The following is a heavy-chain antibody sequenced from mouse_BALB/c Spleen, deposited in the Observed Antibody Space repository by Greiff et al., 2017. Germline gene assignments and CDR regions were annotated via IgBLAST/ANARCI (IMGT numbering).Heavy chain of an antibody. D-gene: IGHD1-1*01. Sequence: EVQLQQSGPELVKPGASVKMSCKASGYTFTSYVMHWVKQKPGQGLEWIGYINPYNDGTKYNEKFKGKATLTSDKSSSTAYMELSSLTSEDSAVYYCARSPSYYYGSDYFDYWGQGTTLTVSS. CDR2: INPYNDGT. V-gene: IGHV1-14*01. J-gene: IGHJ2*01. CDR3: ARSPSYYYGSDYFDY. CDR1: GYTFTSYV.